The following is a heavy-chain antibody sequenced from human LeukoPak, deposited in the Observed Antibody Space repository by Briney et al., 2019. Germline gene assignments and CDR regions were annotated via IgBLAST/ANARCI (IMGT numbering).Heavy chain of an antibody. D-gene: IGHD4-23*01. Sequence: GGTLRLSCAASGFTFSSYVMTWVRQAPEERLEWVSAIGGSGRSTYYADSVNGRFTISRDNSKNTLYLQMNSLTVDDTAIYYCAKGRGSVSPDDHWGRGTLVTVS. V-gene: IGHV3-23*01. CDR1: GFTFSSYV. CDR3: AKGRGSVSPDDH. CDR2: IGGSGRST. J-gene: IGHJ4*02.